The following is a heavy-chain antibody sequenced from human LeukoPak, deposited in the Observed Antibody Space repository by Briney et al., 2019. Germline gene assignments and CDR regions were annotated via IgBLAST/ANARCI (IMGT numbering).Heavy chain of an antibody. CDR3: ARVQGGYSGYDHAYWYSDL. Sequence: SQTLSLTCTVSGGSISSGDYYWSWIRQPPGKGLEWIGYIYYSGSTYYNPSLKSRVTISVDTSKNQFSLKLSSVTAADTAVYYCARVQGGYSGYDHAYWYSDLWGRGTLVTVSS. V-gene: IGHV4-30-4*08. CDR1: GGSISSGDYY. J-gene: IGHJ2*01. D-gene: IGHD5-12*01. CDR2: IYYSGST.